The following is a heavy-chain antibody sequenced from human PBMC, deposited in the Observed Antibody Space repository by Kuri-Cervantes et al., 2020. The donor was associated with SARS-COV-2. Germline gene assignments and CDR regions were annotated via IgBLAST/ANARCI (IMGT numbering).Heavy chain of an antibody. D-gene: IGHD3-22*01. CDR3: ASIVTGDSSGYY. Sequence: GGSLRLSCAASGFTVSSNYMSWVRQAPGKGLEWVSVIYSGGSTYYADSVKGRFTISRDNSKNTLYLQMNSLRAEDTAVYCCASIVTGDSSGYYWGQGTLVTVSS. CDR1: GFTVSSNY. CDR2: IYSGGST. V-gene: IGHV3-53*01. J-gene: IGHJ4*02.